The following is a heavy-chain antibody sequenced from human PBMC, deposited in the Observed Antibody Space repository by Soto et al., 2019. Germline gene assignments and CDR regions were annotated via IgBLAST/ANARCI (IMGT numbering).Heavy chain of an antibody. CDR1: GFTFSSYA. CDR3: AKGSIVVVPAALDY. J-gene: IGHJ4*02. V-gene: IGHV3-23*01. Sequence: TGGSLRLSCAASGFTFSSYAMSWVRQAPGKGLEWVSAISGSGGSTYYADSVKGRFTISRDNSKNTLYLQMNSLRAEDTAVYYCAKGSIVVVPAALDYWGQGTLVTVSS. D-gene: IGHD2-2*01. CDR2: ISGSGGST.